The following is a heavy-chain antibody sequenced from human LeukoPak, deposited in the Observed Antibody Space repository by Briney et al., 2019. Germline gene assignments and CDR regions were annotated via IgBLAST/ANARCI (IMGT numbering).Heavy chain of an antibody. CDR3: ARGRYCSSTSCYVPRYYYYYYMDV. Sequence: SETLSLTCAVYGGSFSGYYWSWIRQPPGKGLEWIGEINHSGSTNYNPSLKSRVTISVDTSKNQFSLKLSSVTAADTAVYYCARGRYCSSTSCYVPRYYYYYYMDVWGKGTTVTVSS. D-gene: IGHD2-2*01. V-gene: IGHV4-34*01. CDR2: INHSGST. J-gene: IGHJ6*03. CDR1: GGSFSGYY.